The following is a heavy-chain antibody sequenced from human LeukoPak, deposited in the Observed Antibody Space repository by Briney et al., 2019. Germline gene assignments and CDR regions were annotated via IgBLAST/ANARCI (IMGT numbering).Heavy chain of an antibody. CDR3: AKGIAAADYYYMDV. D-gene: IGHD6-13*01. V-gene: IGHV3-30*02. J-gene: IGHJ6*03. CDR2: IRYDGSNK. Sequence: GGSLRLSCAASGFNFSSYGMHWVRQAPGKGLEWVAFIRYDGSNKYYADSVKGRFTISRDNSKSTLYLQMSSLTTEDTAVYYCAKGIAAADYYYMDVWGKGTTVTVSS. CDR1: GFNFSSYG.